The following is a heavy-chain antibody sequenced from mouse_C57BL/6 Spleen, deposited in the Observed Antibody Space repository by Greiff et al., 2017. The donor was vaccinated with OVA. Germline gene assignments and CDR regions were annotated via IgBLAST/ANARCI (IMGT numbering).Heavy chain of an antibody. V-gene: IGHV1-42*01. D-gene: IGHD2-1*01. CDR2: INPSTGGT. CDR1: GYSFTGYY. Sequence: VQLQQSGPELVKPGASVKISCKASGYSFTGYYMNWVKQSPEKSLEWIGEINPSTGGTTYNQKFKAKATLTVDKSSSTAYMQLKSLTSEDSAVYYCARVSYGNYFAYWGQGTLVTVSA. J-gene: IGHJ3*01. CDR3: ARVSYGNYFAY.